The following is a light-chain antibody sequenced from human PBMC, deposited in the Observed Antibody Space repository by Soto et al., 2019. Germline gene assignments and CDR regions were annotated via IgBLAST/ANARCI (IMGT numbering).Light chain of an antibody. CDR3: QAWDSSTVV. J-gene: IGLJ2*01. CDR1: KLGDKY. CDR2: QDS. Sequence: YELTQPPSVSVSPGQTASITCSGAKLGDKYACWYQQKPGQSPVLVIYQDSKRPSGIPERFSGSNSGNTATLTISGTQAMDEADYYCQAWDSSTVVFGGGAKLTVL. V-gene: IGLV3-1*01.